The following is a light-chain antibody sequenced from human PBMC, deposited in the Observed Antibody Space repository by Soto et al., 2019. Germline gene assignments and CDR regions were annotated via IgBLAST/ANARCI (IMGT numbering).Light chain of an antibody. J-gene: IGKJ2*01. V-gene: IGKV3-11*01. CDR2: GAS. CDR1: QSVNSF. Sequence: EIVLTQSPATLSLSPGERATLSCRASQSVNSFLAWYQQKPGQAPRLLIYGASNRATGIPARFSRSGSGTEFTLTVSGLEPEDFAVYYCQERSNWYTFGRGTELEIK. CDR3: QERSNWYT.